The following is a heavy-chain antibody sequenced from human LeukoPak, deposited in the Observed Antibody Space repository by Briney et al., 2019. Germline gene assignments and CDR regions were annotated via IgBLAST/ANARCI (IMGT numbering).Heavy chain of an antibody. D-gene: IGHD1-26*01. CDR3: AREDEVGATPFCLGY. CDR1: GGSISSGSYY. CDR2: IYTSGST. V-gene: IGHV4-61*02. Sequence: SETLSLTCTVSGGSISSGSYYWSWIRQPAGKGLEWIGRIYTSGSTNYNPSLKSRVTISVDTSKDQFSLKLSSVTAADTAVYYCAREDEVGATPFCLGYWGQGTLVTVSS. J-gene: IGHJ4*02.